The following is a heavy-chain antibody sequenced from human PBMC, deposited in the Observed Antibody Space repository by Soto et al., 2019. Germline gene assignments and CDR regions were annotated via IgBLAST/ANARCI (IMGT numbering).Heavy chain of an antibody. D-gene: IGHD3-22*01. Sequence: PSETLSLTCTVSGGSITTYYWSWIRQPPGKGLEWIGYIYYSGSTNYNPSLKSRVTISVDTSKNQFSLKLSSVTAADTAVYYCARSTDYDSSGYPDYWGQGTLVTVSS. CDR3: ARSTDYDSSGYPDY. J-gene: IGHJ4*02. CDR2: IYYSGST. CDR1: GGSITTYY. V-gene: IGHV4-59*01.